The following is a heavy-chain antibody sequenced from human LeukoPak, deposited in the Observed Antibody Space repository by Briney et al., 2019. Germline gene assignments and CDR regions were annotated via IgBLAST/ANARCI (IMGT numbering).Heavy chain of an antibody. CDR3: AKVALVGATAYYFDY. D-gene: IGHD1-26*01. CDR1: GFTFSSYA. J-gene: IGHJ4*02. Sequence: GGSLRLSCAASGFTFSSYAMHWVRQAPGKGLEWVAVISYDGSNKYYADSVKGRFTISRDNSKNSLYLQMNSLRTEDTALYYCAKVALVGATAYYFDYWGQGTLVTVSS. CDR2: ISYDGSNK. V-gene: IGHV3-30-3*01.